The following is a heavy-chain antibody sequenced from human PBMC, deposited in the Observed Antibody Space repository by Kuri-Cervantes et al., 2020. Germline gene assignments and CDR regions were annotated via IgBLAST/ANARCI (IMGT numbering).Heavy chain of an antibody. CDR1: VTVFSSNT. V-gene: IGHV1-69*02. CDR2: IIPILGIA. J-gene: IGHJ6*02. CDR3: ARGEPGVFYRTMGGYYYGMDV. Sequence: VHVTFMAPVTVFSSNTISWVIHAPGQGLEWMGRIIPILGIANYAQKFQGRVTITADKSTSTAYMELSRLRSDDTAVNKGARGEPGVFYRTMGGYYYGMDVWAQGTTVTVSS. D-gene: IGHD3-16*01.